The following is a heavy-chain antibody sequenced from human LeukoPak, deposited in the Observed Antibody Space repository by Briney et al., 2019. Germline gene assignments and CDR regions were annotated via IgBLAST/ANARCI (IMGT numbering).Heavy chain of an antibody. CDR1: GGSITSYY. D-gene: IGHD3-10*01. J-gene: IGHJ3*02. V-gene: IGHV4-59*12. Sequence: SETLSLTCTVAGGSITSYYWTWIRQPPGKGLEWIGYIYYSGTTNYNPSLKSRVSISVDTSKNQFSLKLSSVTAADTAVYYCARSDGYGLVGIWGQGTMVTVSS. CDR3: ARSDGYGLVGI. CDR2: IYYSGTT.